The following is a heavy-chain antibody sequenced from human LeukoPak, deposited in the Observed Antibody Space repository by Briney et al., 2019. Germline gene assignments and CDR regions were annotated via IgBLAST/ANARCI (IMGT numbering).Heavy chain of an antibody. V-gene: IGHV3-53*01. CDR3: AKVGGDSDYYYYYMDV. D-gene: IGHD4-17*01. CDR1: GFTVSSNY. J-gene: IGHJ6*03. CDR2: IYSGGST. Sequence: GGSLRLSCAASGFTVSSNYMSWVRQAPGKGLEWVSVIYSGGSTNYADSVKGRFTISRDNSKNTLYLQMNSLRAEDTAVYYCAKVGGDSDYYYYYMDVWGKGTTVTVSS.